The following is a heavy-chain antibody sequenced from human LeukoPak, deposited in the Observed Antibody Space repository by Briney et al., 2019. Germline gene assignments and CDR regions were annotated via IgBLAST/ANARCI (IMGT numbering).Heavy chain of an antibody. CDR2: IIPIFGTA. CDR3: ARGRFLEWLLSGAFDI. CDR1: GYTFTSYG. V-gene: IGHV1-69*13. J-gene: IGHJ3*02. D-gene: IGHD3-3*01. Sequence: ASVKVSCKASGYTFTSYGISWVRQAPGQGLEWMGGIIPIFGTANYAQKFQGRVTITADESTSTAYMELSSLRSEDTAVYYCARGRFLEWLLSGAFDIWGQGTMVTVSS.